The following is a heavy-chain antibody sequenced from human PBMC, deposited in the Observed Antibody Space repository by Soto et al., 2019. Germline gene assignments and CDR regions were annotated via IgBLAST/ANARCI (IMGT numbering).Heavy chain of an antibody. J-gene: IGHJ4*02. CDR3: VTGWSEY. CDR2: INGDGTYI. CDR1: EFTFSSSW. Sequence: EVQLVESGGGLVQPGGSLRLSCVVSEFTFSSSWMHWVRQGPGKGLVLVSRINGDGTYINYADSVKGRFTTSRDNAKNMLYLQMNSLRAEDTALYYCVTGWSEYWGQGTLVTVSS. D-gene: IGHD2-15*01. V-gene: IGHV3-74*01.